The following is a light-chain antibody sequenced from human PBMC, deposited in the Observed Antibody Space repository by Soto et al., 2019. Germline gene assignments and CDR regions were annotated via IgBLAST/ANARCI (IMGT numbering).Light chain of an antibody. CDR1: QSVSSY. J-gene: IGKJ1*01. V-gene: IGKV3-15*01. CDR2: VAS. CDR3: QQYNDRPPR. Sequence: EMVMTQSPATRSVSPGERVTLSCRASQSVSSYLAWYQQKPGQPPRLLIYVASIRAAGIPARFSGRGSGTEFTLSLSSLQSEDFAVYYCQQYNDRPPRFGQGTKVEIK.